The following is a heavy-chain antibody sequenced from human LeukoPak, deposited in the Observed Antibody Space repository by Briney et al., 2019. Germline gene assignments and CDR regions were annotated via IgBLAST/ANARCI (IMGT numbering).Heavy chain of an antibody. CDR2: ISGDGGST. CDR3: AKDSGSYYGGLFDY. D-gene: IGHD1-26*01. CDR1: GFTFDDYA. V-gene: IGHV3-43*02. J-gene: IGHJ4*02. Sequence: GGSLRLSCAASGFTFDDYAMHWVRQAPGKGLEWVSLISGDGGSTYYADSVKGRFTISRDNSKNSLYLQMNSLRTEDTALYYCAKDSGSYYGGLFDYWGQGTLVTVSS.